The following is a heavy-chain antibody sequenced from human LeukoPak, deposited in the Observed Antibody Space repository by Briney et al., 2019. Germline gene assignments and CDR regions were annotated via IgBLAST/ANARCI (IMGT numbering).Heavy chain of an antibody. V-gene: IGHV1-2*02. Sequence: PGASVKVSCKASGYIFSGYYIHWVRQAPGQGLEWMGWINPNSGGTNYAQKFQGRVTMTRDTSISTAYMELSRLRSDDTAVYYCARDLSPIVGAINYWGQGTLVTVSS. CDR2: INPNSGGT. D-gene: IGHD1-26*01. CDR3: ARDLSPIVGAINY. J-gene: IGHJ4*02. CDR1: GYIFSGYY.